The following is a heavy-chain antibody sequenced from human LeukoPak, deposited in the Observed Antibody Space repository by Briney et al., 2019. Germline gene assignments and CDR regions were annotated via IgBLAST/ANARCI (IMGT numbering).Heavy chain of an antibody. J-gene: IGHJ4*02. CDR2: IIPILGIA. Sequence: SVKVSCKASGGTFSSYAISWVRQAPGQGLEWMGRIIPILGIANYAQKFQGRVTITADKSASTAYMELSSLGSEDTAIYYCARGLGDYNTDWFPVSGYWGQGTPVTVSS. D-gene: IGHD3-9*01. V-gene: IGHV1-69*04. CDR1: GGTFSSYA. CDR3: ARGLGDYNTDWFPVSGY.